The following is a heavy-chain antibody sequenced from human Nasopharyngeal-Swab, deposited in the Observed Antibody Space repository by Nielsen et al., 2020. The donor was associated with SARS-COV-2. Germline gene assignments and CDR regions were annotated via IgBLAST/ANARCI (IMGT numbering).Heavy chain of an antibody. CDR3: ARDHVGYCSGGSCSTSYYYYYYYMDV. Sequence: SETLSLTCTVSGGSVSSGSYYWSWIRQPPGKGLEWIGYIYYSGSTNYNPSLKSRVTISVDTSKNQFSLKLSSVTAADTAVYYCARDHVGYCSGGSCSTSYYYYYYYMDVWGKGTTVTVSS. CDR2: IYYSGST. J-gene: IGHJ6*03. V-gene: IGHV4-61*01. D-gene: IGHD2-15*01. CDR1: GGSVSSGSYY.